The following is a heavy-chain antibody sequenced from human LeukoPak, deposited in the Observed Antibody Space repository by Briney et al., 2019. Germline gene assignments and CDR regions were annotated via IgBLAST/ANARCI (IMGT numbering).Heavy chain of an antibody. CDR3: ARGRTWFPFDY. J-gene: IGHJ4*02. CDR1: GFTFSSYE. CDR2: IISSGSTI. D-gene: IGHD3-10*01. Sequence: PGESLRLSCAASGFTFSSYEMNWVRQAPGKGLEWVSYIISSGSTIYYADSVKGRFTISRDNAKNSLYLQMNSLRAEDTAVYYCARGRTWFPFDYWGQGTLVTV. V-gene: IGHV3-48*03.